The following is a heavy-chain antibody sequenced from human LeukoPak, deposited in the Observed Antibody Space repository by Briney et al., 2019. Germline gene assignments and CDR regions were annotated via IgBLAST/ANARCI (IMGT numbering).Heavy chain of an antibody. CDR2: INPDNGVT. V-gene: IGHV1-2*02. Sequence: AXGHTFTNYYINWVRQAPGQGLEWLGWINPDNGVTIYAQKFQGRVTMTRDTSISKTYMELSSLRYDEADVYYCAXXXXXRXRSXXSWGQGTLVTVSS. CDR3: AXXXXXRXRSXXS. CDR1: GHTFTNYY. J-gene: IGHJ4*02.